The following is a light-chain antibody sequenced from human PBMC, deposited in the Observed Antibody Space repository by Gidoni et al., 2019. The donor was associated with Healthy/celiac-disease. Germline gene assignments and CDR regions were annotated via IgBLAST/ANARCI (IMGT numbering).Light chain of an antibody. CDR1: QSISSY. V-gene: IGKV1-39*01. J-gene: IGKJ1*01. CDR2: AAS. CDR3: QQSYSTPPGWT. Sequence: DIQMTQSPSSLSASVGDRVTITCRASQSISSYLNWYQQKPGKAPKLLIYAASSLQSGVPSRCSGSGSGTDFTLTISSLQPEDFATYYCQQSYSTPPGWTFGQXTKVEIK.